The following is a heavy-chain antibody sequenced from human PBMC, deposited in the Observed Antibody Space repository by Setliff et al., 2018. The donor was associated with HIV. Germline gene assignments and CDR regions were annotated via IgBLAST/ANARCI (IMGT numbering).Heavy chain of an antibody. V-gene: IGHV1-18*01. D-gene: IGHD6-19*01. CDR3: ARDGSLYSSGWYFDY. CDR2: ISASNGNT. Sequence: VASVKVSCKASGYTFTSYGISWVRQAPGQGLEWMGWISASNGNTNYAQKIQGRVTMTTDTSTSAAYMELRSLRSDDTAVYYCARDGSLYSSGWYFDYWGQGTLVTVSS. J-gene: IGHJ4*02. CDR1: GYTFTSYG.